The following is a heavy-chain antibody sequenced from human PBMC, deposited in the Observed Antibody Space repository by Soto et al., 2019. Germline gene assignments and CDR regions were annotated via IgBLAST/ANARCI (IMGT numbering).Heavy chain of an antibody. V-gene: IGHV4-39*01. J-gene: IGHJ6*02. CDR1: GGSISSSSYY. D-gene: IGHD3-22*01. CDR3: AGGDYYHSSGYYFYYYTMDV. CDR2: VYYGRST. Sequence: QLHLQESGPGLVKPSETLSLTCTVSGGSISSSSYYWGWIRQPPGKRLEWIGNVYYGRSTYYNPSHKSRVTISVETSKSQYSLKLSSVTDADTAVYYCAGGDYYHSSGYYFYYYTMDVWGQGTTVTVSS.